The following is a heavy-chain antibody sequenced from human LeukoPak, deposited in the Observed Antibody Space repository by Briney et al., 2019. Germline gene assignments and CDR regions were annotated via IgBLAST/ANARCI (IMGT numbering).Heavy chain of an antibody. CDR3: AKDLSITMIVGAFDI. CDR1: GFTFSSYA. J-gene: IGHJ3*02. D-gene: IGHD3-22*01. Sequence: GGSLRLSCAASGFTFSSYAMSWVRQAPGKGLEWVSAISGSGGSTYYADSVKGRFTISRDNSKNKLYLQMNRLRADDTAVYYCAKDLSITMIVGAFDIWGQGTMVTVSS. V-gene: IGHV3-23*01. CDR2: ISGSGGST.